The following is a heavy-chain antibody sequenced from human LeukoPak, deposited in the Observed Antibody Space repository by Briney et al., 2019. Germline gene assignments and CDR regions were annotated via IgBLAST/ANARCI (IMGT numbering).Heavy chain of an antibody. CDR1: GFTFSSYA. CDR3: ARVYRYYDSSGPAAFDI. J-gene: IGHJ3*02. D-gene: IGHD3-22*01. CDR2: ISGSGGST. Sequence: GGSLRLSCAASGFTFSSYAMSWVRQAPGKGLEWVSAISGSGGSTYYADSVKGRFTISRHNSKNTLYLQMNSLRAEDTAVYYCARVYRYYDSSGPAAFDIWGQGTMVTVSS. V-gene: IGHV3-23*01.